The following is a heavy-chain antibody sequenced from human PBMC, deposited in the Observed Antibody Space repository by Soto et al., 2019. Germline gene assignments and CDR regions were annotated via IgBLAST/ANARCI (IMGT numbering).Heavy chain of an antibody. CDR3: AKSTGVLATTGGALDI. CDR2: ISGSGADS. D-gene: IGHD5-12*01. J-gene: IGHJ3*02. V-gene: IGHV3-23*01. Sequence: EVQLLESGGGLVQPGGSLRLSCAASGFTFSRYAMSWVRQAPGKGLERVSTISGSGADSYGADSVKGRFIISRDNSKHTLSLQMNSLRAEDTAVYYCAKSTGVLATTGGALDIWGQGTVVTVSS. CDR1: GFTFSRYA.